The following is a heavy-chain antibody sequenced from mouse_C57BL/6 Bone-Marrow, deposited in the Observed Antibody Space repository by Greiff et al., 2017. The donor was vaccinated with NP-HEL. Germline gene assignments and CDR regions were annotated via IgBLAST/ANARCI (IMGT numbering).Heavy chain of an antibody. CDR2: IYPSDSET. CDR1: GYTFTSYW. J-gene: IGHJ2*01. Sequence: QVQLQQSGAELARPGSSVKLSCKASGYTFTSYWMDWVKQRPGQGLEWIGNIYPSDSETHYNQKFKDKATLTVDKSSSTAYMQLSSLTSEDSAVYYCARKVLLWRDYWGQGTTLTVSS. V-gene: IGHV1-61*01. CDR3: ARKVLLWRDY. D-gene: IGHD2-1*01.